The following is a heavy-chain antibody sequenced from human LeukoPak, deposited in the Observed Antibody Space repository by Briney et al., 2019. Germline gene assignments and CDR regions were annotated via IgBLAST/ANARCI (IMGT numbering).Heavy chain of an antibody. CDR3: ARWGHTLNAFDV. D-gene: IGHD7-27*01. CDR2: THYSGNT. V-gene: IGHV4-59*08. Sequence: SETLSLTCRVSDDSISNYYWNWIRQPPGKPLEWIGYTHYSGNTNYNPSLKSRVTTLVDMSKNQFSLKLSSVTAADTAVYYCARWGHTLNAFDVWGQGTLVTVSS. J-gene: IGHJ3*01. CDR1: DDSISNYY.